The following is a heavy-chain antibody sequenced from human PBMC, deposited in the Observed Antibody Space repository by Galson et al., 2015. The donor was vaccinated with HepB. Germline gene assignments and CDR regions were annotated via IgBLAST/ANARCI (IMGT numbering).Heavy chain of an antibody. CDR1: GITLNTYS. V-gene: IGHV3-21*01. CDR2: ISSSSSYI. CDR3: ATVEILVVRGGLRTKSYFDY. Sequence: SLRLSCAASGITLNTYSMNWVRQAPGKGLEWVSSISSSSSYIYYADSVKGRFTISRDDARNSLYLQMNSLRAEDTAVYHCATVEILVVRGGLRTKSYFDYWGRGTLVTVSS. D-gene: IGHD3-10*01. J-gene: IGHJ4*02.